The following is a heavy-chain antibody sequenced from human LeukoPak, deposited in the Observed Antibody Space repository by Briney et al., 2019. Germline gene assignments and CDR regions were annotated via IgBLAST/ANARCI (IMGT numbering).Heavy chain of an antibody. CDR3: ARDLGGSYGTDY. V-gene: IGHV3-23*01. CDR2: ISSSGSFT. CDR1: GFTFSIYA. D-gene: IGHD1-26*01. Sequence: GGSLRLSCAASGFTFSIYAMTWVRQAPGKGLEWVSVISSSGSFTYYADSVKGRLTISRDDSKNTLYLQMNSLRAEDTAIYYCARDLGGSYGTDYWGQGTRVTVSS. J-gene: IGHJ4*02.